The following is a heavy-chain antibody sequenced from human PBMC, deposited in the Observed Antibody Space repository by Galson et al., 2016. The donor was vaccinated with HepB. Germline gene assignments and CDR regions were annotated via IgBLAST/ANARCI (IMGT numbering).Heavy chain of an antibody. V-gene: IGHV3-21*01. CDR2: ISSSSSYI. CDR3: ARGGYSGYDWVRNWFDH. D-gene: IGHD5-12*01. J-gene: IGHJ5*02. CDR1: GFTFSSYS. Sequence: SLRLSCAASGFTFSSYSMHWVRQAPGKGLEWVSFISSSSSYIYYADSVKGRFTISRDNAKNSLYLQMNSLRAEDTAVYYCARGGYSGYDWVRNWFDHWGQGTLVTVSS.